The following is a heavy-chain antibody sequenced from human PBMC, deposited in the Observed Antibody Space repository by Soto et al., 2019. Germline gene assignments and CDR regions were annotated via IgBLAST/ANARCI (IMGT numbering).Heavy chain of an antibody. CDR1: GYSFTGYY. CDR2: INPKSGGT. V-gene: IGHV1-2*04. Sequence: ASVKVSCKASGYSFTGYYMHWVRQAPGQGLEWMGWINPKSGGTNSAQKFQGWVTMTRDTSISTAYMEVSSLKSDDTAVYYCARGSSFSLGLARYYDMDVWGQGTTVTVS. CDR3: ARGSSFSLGLARYYDMDV. J-gene: IGHJ6*02. D-gene: IGHD6-6*01.